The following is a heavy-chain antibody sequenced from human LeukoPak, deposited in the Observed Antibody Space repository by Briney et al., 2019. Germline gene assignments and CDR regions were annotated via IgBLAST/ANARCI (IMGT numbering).Heavy chain of an antibody. CDR3: ARCNGEWATKIYYYYGMDV. D-gene: IGHD2-8*01. CDR2: ISGSGGST. V-gene: IGHV3-23*01. Sequence: GGSLRLSCAASGFTFSSYAMSWVRQAPGKGLEWVSAISGSGGSTYYADSVKGRFTISRDNSKNTLYLQMNSLRAEDTAVYYCARCNGEWATKIYYYYGMDVWGQGTTVTVSS. J-gene: IGHJ6*02. CDR1: GFTFSSYA.